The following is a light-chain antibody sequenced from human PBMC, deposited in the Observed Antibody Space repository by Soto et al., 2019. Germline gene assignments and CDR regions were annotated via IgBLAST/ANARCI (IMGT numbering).Light chain of an antibody. CDR2: DAS. J-gene: IGKJ4*01. V-gene: IGKV3-11*01. CDR3: QQRSNWLT. CDR1: QSVSSY. Sequence: EIVLTQSPATLSLSPGERATLSCRASQSVSSYLAWYQQKPGQAPRLLIYDASNRATGIPARVSGSGSGTDFTLTSSSLEPEDFAVYYCQQRSNWLTFGGGTKVEI.